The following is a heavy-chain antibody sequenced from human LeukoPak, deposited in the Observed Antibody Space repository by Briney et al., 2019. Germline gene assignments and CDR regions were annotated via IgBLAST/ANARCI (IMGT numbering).Heavy chain of an antibody. CDR2: ISYDGSNK. CDR1: GFTFSSYG. Sequence: PGRSLRLSCAASGFTFSSYGMHWVRQAPGKGLEWVAVISYDGSNKYYADSVKGRFTISRDNSKNTLYLQMNSLRAEDTGVYYCAKDRSWARTLAYYFDYWGQGPLVTVSS. J-gene: IGHJ4*02. D-gene: IGHD1-14*01. CDR3: AKDRSWARTLAYYFDY. V-gene: IGHV3-30*18.